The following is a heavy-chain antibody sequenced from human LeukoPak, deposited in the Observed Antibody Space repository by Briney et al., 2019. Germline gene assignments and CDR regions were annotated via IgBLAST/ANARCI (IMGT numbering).Heavy chain of an antibody. V-gene: IGHV3-48*04. CDR3: ARDRGGSYSAIDY. Sequence: GRSLRLSCAASGCTFTTYVIHWVRQAPGKGLEWVSFISSSSSTIYYADSVKGRFTISRDNAKNSLYLQMNSLRAEDTAVYYCARDRGGSYSAIDYWGQGTLVTVSS. J-gene: IGHJ4*02. CDR1: GCTFTTYV. CDR2: ISSSSSTI. D-gene: IGHD1-26*01.